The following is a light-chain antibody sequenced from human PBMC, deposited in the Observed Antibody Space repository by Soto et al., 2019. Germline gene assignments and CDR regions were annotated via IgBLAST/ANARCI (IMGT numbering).Light chain of an antibody. V-gene: IGKV1-5*03. CDR2: KAS. J-gene: IGKJ1*01. CDR3: QHYNSYSEA. Sequence: DIQMTQSPSTLSGSVGYRVTITCLASQTIISWLAWYQQKPGEAPKLLIYKASTLKSGDPSRFSGSGSGTESTITISSLQPDDFATYYCQHYNSYSEAFGQGTKV. CDR1: QTIISW.